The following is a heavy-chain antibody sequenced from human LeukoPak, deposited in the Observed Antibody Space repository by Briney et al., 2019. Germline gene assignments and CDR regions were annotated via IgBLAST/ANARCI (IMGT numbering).Heavy chain of an antibody. CDR1: GGTFSSYA. CDR2: IIPIFGTA. CDR3: ATGYDFWSGLVGSDNWFDP. V-gene: IGHV1-69*05. Sequence: SVKVSCKASGGTFSSYAISWVRQAPGQGLEWMGGIIPIFGTANYAQKFQGRVTITTDESTSTAYMELSSLRSEDTAVYYCATGYDFWSGLVGSDNWFDPWGQGTLVTVSS. D-gene: IGHD3-3*01. J-gene: IGHJ5*02.